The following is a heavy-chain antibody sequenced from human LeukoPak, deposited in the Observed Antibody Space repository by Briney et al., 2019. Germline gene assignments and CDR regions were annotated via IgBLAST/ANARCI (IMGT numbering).Heavy chain of an antibody. J-gene: IGHJ4*02. D-gene: IGHD3-10*01. Sequence: GGSLRLSCAASGFTFSTYWMSWVRQAPGKGLEWVANIKQDGSDIYYVDSVRGRFTISRDNAKNSLYLQMNSLRAEDTAVYYCARDAVPVLLWFGESDYWGQGTLVTVSS. CDR1: GFTFSTYW. CDR2: IKQDGSDI. CDR3: ARDAVPVLLWFGESDY. V-gene: IGHV3-7*01.